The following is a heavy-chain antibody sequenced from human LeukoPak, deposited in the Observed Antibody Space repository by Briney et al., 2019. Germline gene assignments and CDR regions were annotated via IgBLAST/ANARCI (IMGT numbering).Heavy chain of an antibody. CDR1: GGSISSYY. Sequence: SETLSLTCTVSGGSISSYYWSWIRQPAGKGLEWIGRIYTSGSTNYNPSLKSRVTMSVDTSKNQFSLKLSSVTAADTAVYYCARDLGGSGSNEDGMDVWGQGTTVTVSS. CDR2: IYTSGST. CDR3: ARDLGGSGSNEDGMDV. J-gene: IGHJ6*02. D-gene: IGHD3-10*01. V-gene: IGHV4-4*07.